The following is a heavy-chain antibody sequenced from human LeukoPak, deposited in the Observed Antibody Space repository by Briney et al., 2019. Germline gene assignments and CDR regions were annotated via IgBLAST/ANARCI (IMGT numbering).Heavy chain of an antibody. Sequence: GGSLRLSCAASGFTFSSYAMHWVRQAPGKGLEWVAVISYDGSNRYYADSVKGRFTISRDNSKNTLYLQMNSLRAEDTAVYYCARDQAPGAFDIWGRGTMVTVSS. CDR2: ISYDGSNR. J-gene: IGHJ3*02. V-gene: IGHV3-30-3*01. CDR1: GFTFSSYA. CDR3: ARDQAPGAFDI.